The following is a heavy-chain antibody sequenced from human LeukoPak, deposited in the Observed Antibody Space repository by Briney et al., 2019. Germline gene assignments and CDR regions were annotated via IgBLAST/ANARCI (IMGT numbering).Heavy chain of an antibody. CDR3: ATGRGGHLQEFDY. CDR1: GFPFSSYG. J-gene: IGHJ4*02. V-gene: IGHV3-30*02. Sequence: GGSLRLSCAASGFPFSSYGMYWVRQTPDKGLQWVAYLRKDATYSNYADSVRGRFTISRDNSKNTLDLQMSSLRSEDTAVYYCATGRGGHLQEFDYWGQGTLVTVSS. D-gene: IGHD3-10*01. CDR2: LRKDATYS.